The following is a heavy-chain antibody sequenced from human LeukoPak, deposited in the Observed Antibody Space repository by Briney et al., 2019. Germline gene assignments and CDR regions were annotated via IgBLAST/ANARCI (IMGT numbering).Heavy chain of an antibody. V-gene: IGHV3-30*04. CDR3: SIFGVVTPFDP. CDR1: GLTFSNDA. J-gene: IGHJ5*02. Sequence: AGGSLRLSCIASGLTFSNDAMHWVRQAPGKGLEWMAVMSDGNNRYYADSVKGRFTISRDNSKNTLYLQMNSLRAEDTAVYYCSIFGVVTPFDPWGQGTLVTVSS. D-gene: IGHD3-3*01. CDR2: MSDGNNR.